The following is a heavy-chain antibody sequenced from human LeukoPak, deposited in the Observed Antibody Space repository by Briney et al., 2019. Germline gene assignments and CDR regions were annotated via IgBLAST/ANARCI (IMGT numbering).Heavy chain of an antibody. CDR2: IYSGGST. D-gene: IGHD4-11*01. CDR1: GFTVSSNY. V-gene: IGHV3-66*02. J-gene: IGHJ3*02. Sequence: TGGSLRLSCAASGFTVSSNYMSWVRQAPGKGLEWVSVIYSGGSTYYADSVKGRFTISRDNSKNTLCLQMNSLRAEDTAVYYCARGLTTVTPLDIWGQGTMVTVSS. CDR3: ARGLTTVTPLDI.